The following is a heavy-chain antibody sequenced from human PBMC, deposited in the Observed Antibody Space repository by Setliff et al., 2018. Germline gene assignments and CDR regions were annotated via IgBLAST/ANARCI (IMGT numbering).Heavy chain of an antibody. Sequence: ASVKVSCKASGGTFSIYTISWVRQAPGQGLEWMGRIIPIFGTANYAQKFQGRVTITAGKSTSTAYMELSSLRSEDTAVYYCAISTIFGVVSPTPDAFDIWGQGTMVTVSS. CDR3: AISTIFGVVSPTPDAFDI. V-gene: IGHV1-69*08. D-gene: IGHD3-3*01. J-gene: IGHJ3*02. CDR2: IIPIFGTA. CDR1: GGTFSIYT.